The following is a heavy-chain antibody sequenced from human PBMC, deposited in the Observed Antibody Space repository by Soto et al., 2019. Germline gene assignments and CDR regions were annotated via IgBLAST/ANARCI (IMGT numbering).Heavy chain of an antibody. D-gene: IGHD3-9*01. CDR2: IRAYNGNT. V-gene: IGHV1-18*01. Sequence: QVQLVQSGAEVKKPGASVKVSCKASGYTFTSYGISWVRQAPGQGLEWMGWIRAYNGNTNYAQKLQGRVTMTTDTSTSTAYMELRSLRSGETAVYYCARAGYVGILTGSFDYWGQGTLVTVSS. J-gene: IGHJ4*02. CDR3: ARAGYVGILTGSFDY. CDR1: GYTFTSYG.